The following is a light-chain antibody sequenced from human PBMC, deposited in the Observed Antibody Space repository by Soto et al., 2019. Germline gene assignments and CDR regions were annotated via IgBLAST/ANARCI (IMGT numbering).Light chain of an antibody. Sequence: DVHMTQSPSSLSASVGYIFTITCRASQDINSDLAWYQQRPGEAPKSLIFGASNLLDGVPSKLRGSGYGSELTITISSMKNEDSETYFCQQSKSHTPTFGRGTKVDIK. CDR1: QDINSD. CDR2: GAS. V-gene: IGKV1-16*02. CDR3: QQSKSHTPT. J-gene: IGKJ2*01.